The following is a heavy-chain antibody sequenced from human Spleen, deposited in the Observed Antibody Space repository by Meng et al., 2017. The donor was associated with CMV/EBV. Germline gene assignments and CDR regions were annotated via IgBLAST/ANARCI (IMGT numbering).Heavy chain of an antibody. V-gene: IGHV3-53*01. CDR3: AKDLTGYSSSWYPFDY. CDR2: IYSGGST. J-gene: IGHJ4*02. D-gene: IGHD6-13*01. Sequence: GESLKISCAASGFTVSSNYMSWVRQAPGKGLEWVSVIYSGGSTYYADSVKGRFTISRDNSKNTLYLQMNSLRAEDTAVYYCAKDLTGYSSSWYPFDYWGQGTLVTVSS. CDR1: GFTVSSNY.